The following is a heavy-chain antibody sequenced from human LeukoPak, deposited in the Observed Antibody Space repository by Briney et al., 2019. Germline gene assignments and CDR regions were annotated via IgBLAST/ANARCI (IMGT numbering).Heavy chain of an antibody. D-gene: IGHD1-26*01. CDR1: GGTFSSYA. CDR3: ARSVGVGATPFDY. J-gene: IGHJ4*02. CDR2: INPNSGGT. Sequence: GASVKVSCKASGGTFSSYAISWVRQAPGQGLEWMGWINPNSGGTNYAQKFQGRVTMTRDTSISTAYMELSRLRSDDTAVYYCARSVGVGATPFDYWGQGTLVTVSS. V-gene: IGHV1-2*02.